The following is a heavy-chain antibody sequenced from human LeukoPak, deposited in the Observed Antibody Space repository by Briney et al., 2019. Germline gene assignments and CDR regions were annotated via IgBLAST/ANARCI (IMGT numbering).Heavy chain of an antibody. CDR1: GYTFSGFY. Sequence: ASVKVSCKASGYTFSGFYMHWVRQAPGQGLEWIGWINPNSGDTDYAQKFQGRVTMTRDASISTAYMDLSRLTSDDTAVYYCARRHMVFGIDYWGQGSLVTVSS. V-gene: IGHV1-2*02. D-gene: IGHD3-10*01. CDR3: ARRHMVFGIDY. CDR2: INPNSGDT. J-gene: IGHJ4*02.